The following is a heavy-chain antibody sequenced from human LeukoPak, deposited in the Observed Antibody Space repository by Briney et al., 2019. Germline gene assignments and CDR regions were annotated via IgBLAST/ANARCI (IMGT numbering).Heavy chain of an antibody. J-gene: IGHJ4*02. V-gene: IGHV3-7*01. CDR2: IHQDGSDQ. CDR3: ARHGAYSFDS. Sequence: GGSLGLPGAASGFAFSGYWRVGAAQAPGKGLEWVANIHQDGSDQYYVGSVKGRFTISRDNAKISLFLQMNSLRGEDTAVYYCARHGAYSFDSWGQGTLVTVSS. D-gene: IGHD4-17*01. CDR1: GFAFSGYW.